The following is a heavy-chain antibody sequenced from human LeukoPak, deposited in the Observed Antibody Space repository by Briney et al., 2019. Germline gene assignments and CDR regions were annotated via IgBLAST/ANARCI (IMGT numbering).Heavy chain of an antibody. CDR2: IHQSGST. J-gene: IGHJ6*02. CDR3: TRGNMSPGSFHGMDV. CDR1: GGSFGTHS. Sequence: PSQTLSLTCAIYGGSFGTHSWTWIRQPPGKGLEWVGEIHQSGSTNYNPSLRSRVIISVDTSKNQFSVRLRSVTAADTAMYFCTRGNMSPGSFHGMDVWGQGTVVT. D-gene: IGHD2-21*01. V-gene: IGHV4-34*01.